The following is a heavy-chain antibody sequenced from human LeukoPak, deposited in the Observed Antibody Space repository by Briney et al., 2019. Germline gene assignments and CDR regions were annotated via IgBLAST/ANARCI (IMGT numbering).Heavy chain of an antibody. J-gene: IGHJ2*01. CDR3: ARLNEVTKYWYFDL. CDR1: GFTFSSYE. Sequence: GGSLRLSCVASGFTFSSYEMNWVRQAPGKGLEWISYISSSASIIYYADSVKGRFTISRDNAKNSLYLQMNSLRAEDTAVYYCARLNEVTKYWYFDLWGRGTLVTVSS. CDR2: ISSSASII. D-gene: IGHD4-17*01. V-gene: IGHV3-48*03.